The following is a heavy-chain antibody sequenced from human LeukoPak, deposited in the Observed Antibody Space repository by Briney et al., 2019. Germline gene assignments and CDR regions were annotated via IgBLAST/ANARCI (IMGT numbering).Heavy chain of an antibody. CDR1: GGSFSGYY. V-gene: IGHV4-34*01. D-gene: IGHD4-17*01. J-gene: IGHJ4*02. Sequence: SETLSLTCAVYGGSFSGYYWSWIRQPPGKGLEWIGEINHSGSTNYNPSLKSRVTISVDMSKNQFSLKLSSVTAADTAVYYCARGTVTIYHYWGQGTLVTVSS. CDR2: INHSGST. CDR3: ARGTVTIYHY.